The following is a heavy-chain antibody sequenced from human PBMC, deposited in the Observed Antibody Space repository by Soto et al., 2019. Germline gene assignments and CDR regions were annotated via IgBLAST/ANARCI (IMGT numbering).Heavy chain of an antibody. CDR2: IYYSGST. V-gene: IGHV4-59*01. D-gene: IGHD6-19*01. CDR3: ARGAGYSSGWYGQ. Sequence: QVQLQESGPGLVKPSETLSLTCTVSGGSISSYYWSWIRQPPGKGLEWIGYIYYSGSTNYNPSLKSRVTISVDTSTNQFSLKLSSVTAADTAVYYCARGAGYSSGWYGQWGQGTLVTVSS. J-gene: IGHJ5*02. CDR1: GGSISSYY.